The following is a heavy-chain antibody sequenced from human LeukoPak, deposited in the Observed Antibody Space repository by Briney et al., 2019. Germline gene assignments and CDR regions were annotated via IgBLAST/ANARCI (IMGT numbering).Heavy chain of an antibody. CDR1: GFTFSTYN. V-gene: IGHV3-21*04. Sequence: GGSLRLSCAASGFTFSTYNMNWVRQAPGKGLEWVSSISSSGSTIYYADSVKGRFTISRDNAKNSLYLQMNSLRAEDTAVYYCARDYGDYEGWFDPWGQGTLVTVSS. J-gene: IGHJ5*02. CDR3: ARDYGDYEGWFDP. CDR2: ISSSGSTI. D-gene: IGHD4-17*01.